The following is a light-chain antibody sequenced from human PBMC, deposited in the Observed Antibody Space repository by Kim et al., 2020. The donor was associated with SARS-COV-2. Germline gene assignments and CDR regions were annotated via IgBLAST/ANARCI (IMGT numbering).Light chain of an antibody. CDR3: QQGKNEPPIT. CDR1: RRVSSY. J-gene: IGKJ5*01. Sequence: PGERAATSCRASRRVSSYFALYQQQPRQEPRVLIYYASNSTTGIPARCSGSRSGTEFTIPISSREPDDFAVYYCQQGKNEPPITFGQGTRLEIK. CDR2: YAS. V-gene: IGKV3-11*01.